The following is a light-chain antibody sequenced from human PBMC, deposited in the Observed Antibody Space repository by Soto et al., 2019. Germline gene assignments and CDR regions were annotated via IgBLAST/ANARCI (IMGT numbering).Light chain of an antibody. J-gene: IGLJ1*01. CDR1: SSDVGGYNY. CDR2: DVS. V-gene: IGLV2-11*01. Sequence: QSALTQPRSVSGSPGQSVTISCTGTSSDVGGYNYVSWYQQHPGKAPQLMIYDVSKRPSGVTDRFSGSKSGNTASLTISGLQAEDEADYYCCSYAGSFYVFGTGTKLTVL. CDR3: CSYAGSFYV.